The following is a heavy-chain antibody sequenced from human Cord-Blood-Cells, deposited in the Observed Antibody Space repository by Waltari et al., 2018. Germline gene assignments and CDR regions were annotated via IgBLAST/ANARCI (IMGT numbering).Heavy chain of an antibody. CDR2: INHSGST. Sequence: QVQLQQWGAGLLKPSETLSLTCAVYGGSFSGYYWSWIRQPPGKGLEWIGEINHSGSTNYNPSLKSRVTISVETSKNQFSLKLSSVTAADTAVYYCASTLYDSSGYYYDYWGQGTLVTVSS. D-gene: IGHD3-22*01. CDR3: ASTLYDSSGYYYDY. CDR1: GGSFSGYY. V-gene: IGHV4-34*01. J-gene: IGHJ4*02.